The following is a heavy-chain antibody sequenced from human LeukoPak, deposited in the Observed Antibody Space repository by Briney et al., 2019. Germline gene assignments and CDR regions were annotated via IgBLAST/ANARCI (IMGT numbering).Heavy chain of an antibody. Sequence: PSETLSLTCTVSGGSISSSSYYWGWIRQPPGKGLEWIGSIYYSGSTYYNPSLKSRVTISVDTSKNQFSLKLSSVTAADTAVYYCARLSGSGQISFDYWGQGTLVTVSS. V-gene: IGHV4-39*01. D-gene: IGHD3-10*01. J-gene: IGHJ4*02. CDR3: ARLSGSGQISFDY. CDR2: IYYSGST. CDR1: GGSISSSSYY.